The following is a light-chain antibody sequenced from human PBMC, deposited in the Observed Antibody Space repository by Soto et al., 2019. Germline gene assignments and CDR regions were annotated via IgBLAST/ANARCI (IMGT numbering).Light chain of an antibody. V-gene: IGKV3-15*01. CDR2: GAS. J-gene: IGKJ1*01. Sequence: EIGMAQSPATLSVSPGEIATLSCRASQSVGSNLAWYQQKPGQAPRLLIYGASTRVTGIPARFSGSGSGADFTLTISSLEPEDFAIYYCHQRNSWPRTFGQGTKVDIK. CDR3: HQRNSWPRT. CDR1: QSVGSN.